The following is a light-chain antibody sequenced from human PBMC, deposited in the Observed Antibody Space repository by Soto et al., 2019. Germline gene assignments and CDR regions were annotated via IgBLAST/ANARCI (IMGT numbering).Light chain of an antibody. CDR3: CSYAGSSTV. CDR2: EVS. V-gene: IGLV2-23*02. CDR1: SSDVGIYNL. J-gene: IGLJ2*01. Sequence: QSVLTQPASVSGSPGQSITISCTGTSSDVGIYNLVSWYQQHPGKAPKVMIYEVSKRPSGVSNRFSGSKSGNTASLTISGLQAEDEADYYCCSYAGSSTVFGGGTKVTVL.